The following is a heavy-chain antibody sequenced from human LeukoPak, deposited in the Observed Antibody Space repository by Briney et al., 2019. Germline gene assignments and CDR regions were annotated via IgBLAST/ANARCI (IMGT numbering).Heavy chain of an antibody. CDR2: IYHSGST. D-gene: IGHD1-26*01. CDR3: ARVGKSGSRYYFDY. CDR1: GYSISSGYY. Sequence: ASETLSLTCAVSGYSISSGYYWGWIRQPPGKGLEWIGTIYHSGSTYYNPSVKSRVTVSVDTSKTQFSLKLSSVTAADTAVYYCARVGKSGSRYYFDYWGQGTLVTVSS. V-gene: IGHV4-38-2*01. J-gene: IGHJ4*02.